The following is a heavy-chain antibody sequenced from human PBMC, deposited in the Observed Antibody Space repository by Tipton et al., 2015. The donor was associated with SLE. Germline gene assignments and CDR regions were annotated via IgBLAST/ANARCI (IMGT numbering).Heavy chain of an antibody. D-gene: IGHD3-10*01. J-gene: IGHJ5*02. CDR2: ISYDGSNK. Sequence: SLRLSCAASGFTFSSYAMHWVRQAPGKGLEWVAVISYDGSNKYYADSVKGRFTISRDNSKNTLYLQMNSLRAEDTAVYYCARKGLLWFRELSGFAPWGQGTLVTVSS. CDR1: GFTFSSYA. CDR3: ARKGLLWFRELSGFAP. V-gene: IGHV3-30*04.